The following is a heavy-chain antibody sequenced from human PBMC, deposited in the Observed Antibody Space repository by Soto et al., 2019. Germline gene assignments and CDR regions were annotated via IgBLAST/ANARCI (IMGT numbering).Heavy chain of an antibody. D-gene: IGHD4-17*01. CDR2: INPNSGGT. CDR1: GYTFTGYY. CDR3: ATRRDYGDYWAFDY. Sequence: QVQLVQSGTEVKKPGASVKVSCKASGYTFTGYYMHWVRQAPGQGLWWMGWINPNSGGTNYAQKFQGWVTMTRDTSISTAYMELSRLTSGDTAVYYCATRRDYGDYWAFDYWGQGTLVTDSS. J-gene: IGHJ4*02. V-gene: IGHV1-2*04.